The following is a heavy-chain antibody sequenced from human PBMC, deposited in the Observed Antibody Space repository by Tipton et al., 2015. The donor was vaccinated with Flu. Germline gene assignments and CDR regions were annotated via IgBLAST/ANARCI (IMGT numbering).Heavy chain of an antibody. CDR3: ARRDYSNYVSEPKNWFDS. CDR1: GDSISSDFY. CDR2: VSRTGST. Sequence: LRLSCAVSGDSISSDFYWAWIRQFPGKGLEWIGTVSRTGSTIYNPSPKSRVTISIDTSKNQFSLNMRSVTAADTAVYYCARRDYSNYVSEPKNWFDSWGQGALVTVSS. V-gene: IGHV4-38-2*01. J-gene: IGHJ5*01. D-gene: IGHD4-11*01.